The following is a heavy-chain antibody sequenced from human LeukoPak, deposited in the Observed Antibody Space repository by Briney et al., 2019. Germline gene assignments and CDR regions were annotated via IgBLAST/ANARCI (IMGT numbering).Heavy chain of an antibody. CDR2: ISSGGNT. V-gene: IGHV3-53*01. J-gene: IGHJ4*02. CDR3: VSHSDGLTSSSFVY. D-gene: IGHD5-18*01. CDR1: GFSVSNSY. Sequence: PGGSLSPSHAASGFSVSNSYTTWVRQAPGKGLEWVSIISSGGNTIYADSVKGRFTISRDISKNTVSLQMNSLRAEDTAVYYCVSHSDGLTSSSFVYWGPGTLVAVSS.